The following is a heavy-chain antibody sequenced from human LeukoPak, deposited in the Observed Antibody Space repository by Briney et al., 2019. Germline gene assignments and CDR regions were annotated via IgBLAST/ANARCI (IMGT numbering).Heavy chain of an antibody. CDR2: INHSGST. Sequence: SETLSLTCAVYGGSFSGYYWSWIRQPPGKGLECIGEINHSGSTNYNPSLKSRVTISVDTSKNQFSLKLSSVTAADTAVYYCARVRGYYDSSGYSPRGYFQHWGQGTLVTVSS. CDR1: GGSFSGYY. CDR3: ARVRGYYDSSGYSPRGYFQH. J-gene: IGHJ1*01. V-gene: IGHV4-34*01. D-gene: IGHD3-22*01.